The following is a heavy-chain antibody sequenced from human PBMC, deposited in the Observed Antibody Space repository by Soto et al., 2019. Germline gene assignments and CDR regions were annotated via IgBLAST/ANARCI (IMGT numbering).Heavy chain of an antibody. D-gene: IGHD5-12*01. J-gene: IGHJ1*01. V-gene: IGHV1-69*13. CDR2: IVPVFGRP. CDR3: AREGSGYNF. CDR1: GGSFSNFG. Sequence: SVKVSCKASGGSFSNFGISWVRQAPGEGLERMGGIVPVFGRPNYAQRFRGRLTITADESTSTGYMELISLRSDDTGVYYCAREGSGYNFWGQGTQVTVSS.